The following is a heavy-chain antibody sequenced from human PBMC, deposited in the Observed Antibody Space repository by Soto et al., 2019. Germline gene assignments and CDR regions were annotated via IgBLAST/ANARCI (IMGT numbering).Heavy chain of an antibody. CDR3: ASDYVSGSYRSDL. J-gene: IGHJ4*02. CDR2: IYVSGST. CDR1: GVSVSNGDYS. Sequence: SETLSLTCAVSGVSVSNGDYSWSWIRQAPGKGLEWIGYIYVSGSTVYNPSLTSRVTISMDRSKDQFSLKLNSVTAADTAVYYYASDYVSGSYRSDLWGQGILVTVSS. V-gene: IGHV4-30-2*01. D-gene: IGHD3-10*01.